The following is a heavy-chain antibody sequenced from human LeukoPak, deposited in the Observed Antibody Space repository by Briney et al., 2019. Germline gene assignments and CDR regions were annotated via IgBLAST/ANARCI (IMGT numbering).Heavy chain of an antibody. D-gene: IGHD4-17*01. Sequence: ASVKVSCKASGYTFTSYDINWVRQATGQGLEWMGWMNPNSGNTGYAQKFQGRVTMTRNTSISTAYMELSSLRSEDTAVYYCARLETTSYVFDYWGQGTLVTVSS. CDR2: MNPNSGNT. J-gene: IGHJ4*02. V-gene: IGHV1-8*01. CDR1: GYTFTSYD. CDR3: ARLETTSYVFDY.